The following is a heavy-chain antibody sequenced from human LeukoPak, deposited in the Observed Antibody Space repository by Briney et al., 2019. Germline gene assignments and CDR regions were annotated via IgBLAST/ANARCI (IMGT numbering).Heavy chain of an antibody. D-gene: IGHD3-3*01. CDR2: IYYSGST. V-gene: IGHV4-39*07. J-gene: IGHJ6*03. CDR3: ARSIFGVVAYYMDV. CDR1: GGSISSSSYY. Sequence: SETLSLTCIVSGGSISSSSYYWGWIRQPPGKGLEWIGSIYYSGSTYYNPSLKSRVTISVDTSKNQFSLKLSSVTAADTAVYYCARSIFGVVAYYMDVWGKGTTVTVSS.